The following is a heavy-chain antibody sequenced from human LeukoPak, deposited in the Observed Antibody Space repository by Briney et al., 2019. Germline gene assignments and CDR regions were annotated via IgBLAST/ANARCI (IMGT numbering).Heavy chain of an antibody. CDR2: ISSSGSTI. J-gene: IGHJ4*02. CDR1: GFTFSDYY. Sequence: PAGPLSLSCAASGFTFSDYYMSWLRQAPGKGLEWVSYISSSGSTIYYADPVKGRFTISRDKAKYSLYVQMNRMRAEDTAVYDCARDHERGSGLLSIRFDYWGQGTLVTVSS. V-gene: IGHV3-11*04. D-gene: IGHD6-19*01. CDR3: ARDHERGSGLLSIRFDY.